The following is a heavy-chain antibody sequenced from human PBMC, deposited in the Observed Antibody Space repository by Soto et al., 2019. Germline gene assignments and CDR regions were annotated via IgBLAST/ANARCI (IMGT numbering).Heavy chain of an antibody. CDR1: GGTFSSYA. J-gene: IGHJ6*02. CDR3: ARGQVVSGYSGYDLYYYYGMDV. V-gene: IGHV1-69*13. Sequence: SVKVSCKASGGTFSSYAISWVRQAPGQGLEWMGGIIPIFGTANYAQKFQGRVTITADESTSTAYMELSSLRSEDTAVYYCARGQVVSGYSGYDLYYYYGMDVWGQGTTVTVSS. D-gene: IGHD5-12*01. CDR2: IIPIFGTA.